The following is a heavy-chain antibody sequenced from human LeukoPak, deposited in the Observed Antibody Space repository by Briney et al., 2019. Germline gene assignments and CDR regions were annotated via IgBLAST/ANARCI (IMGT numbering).Heavy chain of an antibody. CDR3: ARDLDWGAFDA. V-gene: IGHV3-15*04. CDR1: GFSFSDAW. Sequence: PGGSHRLSCAASGFSFSDAWMSWVRQIPGKGLEWVGRIESKTDGGTTDYAAPVKGRFTISRDDSTNTLYLQMNSLRAEDTALYYCARDLDWGAFDAWGQGTLVTVSS. CDR2: IESKTDGGTT. J-gene: IGHJ5*02. D-gene: IGHD3-9*01.